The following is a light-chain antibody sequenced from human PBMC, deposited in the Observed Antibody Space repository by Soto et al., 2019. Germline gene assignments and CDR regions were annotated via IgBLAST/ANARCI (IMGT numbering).Light chain of an antibody. CDR1: QSISSW. V-gene: IGKV1-5*01. J-gene: IGKJ1*01. Sequence: IQITQSPSTLSTSVFDRFTITCGASQSISSWLAWYQQKAGKAPKLLIYDASSLASGVPSRFSGSGSGTEFTLTISSLQPDDFATFYCQEYSSYTWTFGHGTKVDIK. CDR2: DAS. CDR3: QEYSSYTWT.